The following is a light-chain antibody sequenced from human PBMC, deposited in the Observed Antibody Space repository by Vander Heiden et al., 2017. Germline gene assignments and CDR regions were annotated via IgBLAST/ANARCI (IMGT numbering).Light chain of an antibody. V-gene: IGLV8-61*01. J-gene: IGLJ2*01. CDR1: SGSVSPTYY. Sequence: QTVVTPAPSFSVSPGGTVTLTCDLRSGSVSPTYYPSWYQQTPGQAPRTLIYSTNTRSSWVPDRFSGSILGNKAALTITGAQADDESDYYCVLYMGRGIVLFGGGTKLTVL. CDR2: STN. CDR3: VLYMGRGIVL.